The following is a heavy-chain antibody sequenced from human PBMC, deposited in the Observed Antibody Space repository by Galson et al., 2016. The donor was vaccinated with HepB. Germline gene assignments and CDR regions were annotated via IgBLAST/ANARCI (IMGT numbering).Heavy chain of an antibody. J-gene: IGHJ3*02. CDR2: ISGSVGST. V-gene: IGHV3-23*01. D-gene: IGHD3-22*01. CDR3: AKDLYDYYDTSGYGLGGNAFDI. CDR1: GFTFSSYA. Sequence: SLRLSCAASGFTFSSYAMSWVRQAPGKGLHWVSSISGSVGSTYYADSVKGRFTISRDNSKNTLYLQINSLRAEDTAIYYCAKDLYDYYDTSGYGLGGNAFDIWGQGTMVTVSS.